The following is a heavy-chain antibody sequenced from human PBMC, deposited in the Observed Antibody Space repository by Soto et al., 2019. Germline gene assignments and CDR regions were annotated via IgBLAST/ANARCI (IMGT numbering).Heavy chain of an antibody. J-gene: IGHJ4*02. CDR2: IDPSDSYT. D-gene: IGHD6-13*01. V-gene: IGHV5-10-1*01. Sequence: PEESLKNSCKGSGYRFTNYWISWVRQMPGKGLEWMGRIDPSDSYTNYSPSFQGHVTISADKSISTAYLQWSSLKASDTAMYYCARLQAAAGDNDLTFDYWGQGTLVTVSS. CDR3: ARLQAAAGDNDLTFDY. CDR1: GYRFTNYW.